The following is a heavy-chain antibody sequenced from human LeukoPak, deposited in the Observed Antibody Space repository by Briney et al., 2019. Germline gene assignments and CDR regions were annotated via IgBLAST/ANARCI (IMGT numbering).Heavy chain of an antibody. CDR1: GGSFSGYY. J-gene: IGHJ5*02. Sequence: SETLSLTCAVYGGSFSGYYWSWIRQPPGKGLEWIGEINHSGSTNYNPSLKSRVTISVDTSKNQFSLKLSSVTAADTAVYYCARRVTMVRVWFDPWGQGTLVTVSS. CDR2: INHSGST. V-gene: IGHV4-34*01. D-gene: IGHD3-10*01. CDR3: ARRVTMVRVWFDP.